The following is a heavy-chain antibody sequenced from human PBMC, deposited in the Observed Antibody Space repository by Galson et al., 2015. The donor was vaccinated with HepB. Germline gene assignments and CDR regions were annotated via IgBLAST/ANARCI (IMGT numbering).Heavy chain of an antibody. CDR2: IVVGSGNT. V-gene: IGHV1-58*02. CDR3: AAGIVGTTTPDFDS. J-gene: IGHJ4*02. D-gene: IGHD1-26*01. Sequence: SVKVSSKASGFNFTSSAMQWVRQARGQRLEWIGWIVVGSGNTKDAQKFQERVTITRDMSTRTAYMELSSLRSEDTAVYYCAAGIVGTTTPDFDSWGQGTLVTVSS. CDR1: GFNFTSSA.